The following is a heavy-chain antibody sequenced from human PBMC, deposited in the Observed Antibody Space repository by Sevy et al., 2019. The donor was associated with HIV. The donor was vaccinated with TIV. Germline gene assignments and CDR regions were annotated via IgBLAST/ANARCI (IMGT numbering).Heavy chain of an antibody. Sequence: GGSLRLSCVASGFSFSTSALNWVRQAPGEGLEWVSGITVNGDTYYADSVKGRFTISRDNSRDTLFLQMNSLRAEDTALYYCVKPVAAWESLECWGQGALVTVSS. CDR2: ITVNGDT. CDR3: VKPVAAWESLEC. J-gene: IGHJ4*02. V-gene: IGHV3-23*01. CDR1: GFSFSTSA. D-gene: IGHD1-26*01.